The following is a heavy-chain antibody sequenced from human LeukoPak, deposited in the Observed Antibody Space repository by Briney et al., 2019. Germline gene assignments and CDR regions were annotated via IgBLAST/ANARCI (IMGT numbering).Heavy chain of an antibody. CDR1: GGSISSYY. D-gene: IGHD3-22*01. Sequence: SETLSLTCTVSGGSISSYYWSWIRQPPGKGLEWIGRIYTSGSTNYNPSLKSRVTMSVDTSKNQFSLKLSSVTAADTAVYYCAREVPLWDYYDSSGYYPGLWYFDLWGRGTLVTVSS. J-gene: IGHJ2*01. CDR3: AREVPLWDYYDSSGYYPGLWYFDL. V-gene: IGHV4-4*07. CDR2: IYTSGST.